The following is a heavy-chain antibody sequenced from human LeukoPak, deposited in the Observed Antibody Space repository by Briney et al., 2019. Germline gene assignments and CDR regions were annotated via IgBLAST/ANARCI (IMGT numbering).Heavy chain of an antibody. D-gene: IGHD3-9*01. CDR3: ARAKLRYFDWLLSEAPEAEDAFDI. J-gene: IGHJ3*02. CDR2: INPNSGGT. Sequence: ASVKVSCKASGYTFTSYDINWVRQAPGQGLEWMGWINPNSGGTNYAQKFQGRVTMTRDTSISTAYMELSRLRSDDTAVYYCARAKLRYFDWLLSEAPEAEDAFDIWGQGTMVTVSS. CDR1: GYTFTSYD. V-gene: IGHV1-2*02.